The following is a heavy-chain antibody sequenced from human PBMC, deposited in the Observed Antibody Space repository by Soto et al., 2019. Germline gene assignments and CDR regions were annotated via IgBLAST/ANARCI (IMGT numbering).Heavy chain of an antibody. J-gene: IGHJ4*02. CDR1: GDSIRSGNHY. Sequence: PSETLSLTCTVSGDSIRSGNHYWSWIRQPPGKGLEWIGYIYYSGSTYYSPSLKSRVTISLDPSRNQFSLKLTSVTAADTAMFYCAREYINSPEAFDSWGQGALVTVSS. V-gene: IGHV4-30-4*02. CDR3: AREYINSPEAFDS. D-gene: IGHD6-6*01. CDR2: IYYSGST.